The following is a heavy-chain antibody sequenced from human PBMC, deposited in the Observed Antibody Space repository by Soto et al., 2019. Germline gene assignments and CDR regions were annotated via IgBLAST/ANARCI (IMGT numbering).Heavy chain of an antibody. CDR1: GYSFTSYC. CDR2: IDPSDSYT. D-gene: IGHD6-19*01. V-gene: IGHV5-10-1*01. Sequence: AESLNISCKVSGYSFTSYCIRWVLQMPGKGLEWMGRIDPSDSYTNYSPSFQGHVTISADKSISTAYLQWSSLKASDTAMYYCARLSSGWSPNFDYWGQGTMVTVSS. J-gene: IGHJ4*02. CDR3: ARLSSGWSPNFDY.